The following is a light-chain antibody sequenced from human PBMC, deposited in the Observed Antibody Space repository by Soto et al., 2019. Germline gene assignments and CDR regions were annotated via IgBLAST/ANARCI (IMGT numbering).Light chain of an antibody. CDR1: QSVSSY. Sequence: EIVLTQSPATLSLSPGERATLSCRASQSVSSYLAWYQQKPGQAPRLLIYDASNRATGIPARFSGSGSGTAFTLTIIRLEPEDFAVYYCQQRSNWPLFTFGPGTKVDIK. CDR2: DAS. J-gene: IGKJ3*01. V-gene: IGKV3-11*01. CDR3: QQRSNWPLFT.